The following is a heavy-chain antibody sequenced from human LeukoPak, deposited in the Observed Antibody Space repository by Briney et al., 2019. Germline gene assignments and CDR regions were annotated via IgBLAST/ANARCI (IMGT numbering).Heavy chain of an antibody. D-gene: IGHD5-18*01. Sequence: GGSLRLSCEGSGFTFSNYWMSWVRQAPGKGLEWVANIKEDGSEQKYVGSVKGRFIISRDNAKNSLYLQMNSLRAEDTAVYYCARLRYSYAHYYHMDVWGKGTTVTVSS. J-gene: IGHJ6*03. CDR3: ARLRYSYAHYYHMDV. CDR2: IKEDGSEQ. V-gene: IGHV3-7*01. CDR1: GFTFSNYW.